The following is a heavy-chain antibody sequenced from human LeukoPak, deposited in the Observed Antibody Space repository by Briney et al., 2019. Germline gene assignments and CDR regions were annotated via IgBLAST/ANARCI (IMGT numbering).Heavy chain of an antibody. J-gene: IGHJ4*02. D-gene: IGHD1-26*01. V-gene: IGHV1-46*01. CDR3: ARSTSYSGRPLYYFDS. Sequence: ASVKISCKASRYIFTTYYLHWVRQAPGQGLEWMGIIYPSGGATNYAQKFQGGITLTRDTSTSTVYMELNSLRSEDTAVYYCARSTSYSGRPLYYFDSWGQGTLVTVSS. CDR2: IYPSGGAT. CDR1: RYIFTTYY.